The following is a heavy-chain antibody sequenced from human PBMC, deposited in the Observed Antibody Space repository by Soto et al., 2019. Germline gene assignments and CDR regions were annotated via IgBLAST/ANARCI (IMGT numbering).Heavy chain of an antibody. J-gene: IGHJ4*02. CDR3: ARRSSGTFDY. CDR2: IYYSGST. D-gene: IGHD6-13*01. CDR1: GGSISSSSHY. V-gene: IGHV4-39*01. Sequence: QLQLQESGPGLVKPSETLSLTCTVSGGSISSSSHYWGWIRQPPGKGLAGMGSIYYSGSTYYNPSLKSRVTISVDTSKNQFSLKLSSVTAADTAVYYCARRSSGTFDYWGQGTLVTVSS.